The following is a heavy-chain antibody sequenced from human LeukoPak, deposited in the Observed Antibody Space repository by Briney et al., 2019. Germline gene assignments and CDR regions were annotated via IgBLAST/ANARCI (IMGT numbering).Heavy chain of an antibody. J-gene: IGHJ3*02. CDR3: ARETIVGATGAFDI. CDR1: GFTFSDYY. V-gene: IGHV3-11*04. Sequence: KPGGSLRLSCAASGFTFSDYYMSWIRQAPGKGLEWVSYISSSGSTIYYADSVKGRFTISRDNAKNSLYLQMNSLRAEDTAVYYCARETIVGATGAFDIWGQGTMVTVSS. CDR2: ISSSGSTI. D-gene: IGHD1-26*01.